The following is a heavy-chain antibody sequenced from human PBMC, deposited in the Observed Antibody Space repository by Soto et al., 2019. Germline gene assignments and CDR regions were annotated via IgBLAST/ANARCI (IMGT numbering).Heavy chain of an antibody. D-gene: IGHD3-10*01. J-gene: IGHJ6*02. CDR1: GFTFSSYA. Sequence: GGSLRLSCAASGFTFSSYAMSWVRQAPGKGLEWVSAISGSGGSTYYAESVKGRFTISRDNSKNTLYLQMNSLRAEDTAVYYCARVLLWFGEFVWGQGTTVTVSS. CDR2: ISGSGGST. V-gene: IGHV3-23*01. CDR3: ARVLLWFGEFV.